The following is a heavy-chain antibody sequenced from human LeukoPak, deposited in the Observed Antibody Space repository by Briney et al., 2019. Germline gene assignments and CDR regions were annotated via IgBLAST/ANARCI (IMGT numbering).Heavy chain of an antibody. CDR3: ARRGLRYFDWLLQPFDY. V-gene: IGHV3-74*01. CDR1: GFTFSSYW. J-gene: IGHJ4*02. CDR2: INSDGSST. D-gene: IGHD3-9*01. Sequence: GALRLSCAASGFTFSSYWMHWVRQPPGKGLVWVSRINSDGSSTSYADSVKGRFTISRDNAKNTLYLQMNSLRAEDTAVYYCARRGLRYFDWLLQPFDYWGQGTLVTVSA.